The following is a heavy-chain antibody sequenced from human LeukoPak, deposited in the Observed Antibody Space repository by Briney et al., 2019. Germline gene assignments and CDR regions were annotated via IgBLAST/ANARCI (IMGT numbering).Heavy chain of an antibody. J-gene: IGHJ5*02. V-gene: IGHV3-23*01. CDR3: ARWVTAAAGTRWFDP. Sequence: GGSLRLSYAASGFTFSSFWMSWVRQAPGKGLEWVSAITGSGRSTYYADSVRGRFTISRGNAKNSLYLQMNSLRAEDTAVYYCARWVTAAAGTRWFDPWGQGTLVTVSS. CDR1: GFTFSSFW. D-gene: IGHD6-13*01. CDR2: ITGSGRST.